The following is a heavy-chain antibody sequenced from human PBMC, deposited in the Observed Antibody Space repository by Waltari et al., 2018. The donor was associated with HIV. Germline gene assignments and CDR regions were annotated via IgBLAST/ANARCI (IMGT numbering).Heavy chain of an antibody. CDR2: ISKDGNRK. V-gene: IGHV3-30-3*02. D-gene: IGHD1-26*01. CDR3: AKSDDGAWHYFIA. CDR1: GFTLSSYV. Sequence: QVQLVESGGGVVQPGRSLRLPCAVSGFTLSSYVMHWVRQAPGKGLEWVAVISKDGNRKFYADSVKGRFTISRDNSWNTLSLQMNSLRAEDTATYYCAKSDDGAWHYFIAWGQGTLVTVSS. J-gene: IGHJ5*02.